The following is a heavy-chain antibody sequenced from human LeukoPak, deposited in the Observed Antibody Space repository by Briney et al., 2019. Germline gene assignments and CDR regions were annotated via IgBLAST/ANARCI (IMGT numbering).Heavy chain of an antibody. Sequence: GGSLRLSCAASGFMFDDYAMHWVRQVPGRGLEWVSLISGDGVSSFYADSVRGRFTISRDNNNNSLSLQVYSLTTEDTAFYYCAREQFSHTSDYFDNWGQGILVTVSS. D-gene: IGHD5-24*01. CDR3: AREQFSHTSDYFDN. CDR1: GFMFDDYA. V-gene: IGHV3-43*02. J-gene: IGHJ4*02. CDR2: ISGDGVSS.